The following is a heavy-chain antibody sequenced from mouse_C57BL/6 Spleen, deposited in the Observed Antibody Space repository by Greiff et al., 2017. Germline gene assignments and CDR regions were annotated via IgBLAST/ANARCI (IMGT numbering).Heavy chain of an antibody. Sequence: QVQLKESGAELVKPGASVKISCKASGYAFSSYWMNWVKQRPGKGLEWIGQIYPGDGDTNYNQKFKGKATLTVDTSSSTAYMQLSSLTSEDSAVYYCVPYGSSFHAMDYWGQGTSVTVSS. D-gene: IGHD1-1*01. CDR3: VPYGSSFHAMDY. CDR1: GYAFSSYW. V-gene: IGHV1-80*01. J-gene: IGHJ4*01. CDR2: IYPGDGDT.